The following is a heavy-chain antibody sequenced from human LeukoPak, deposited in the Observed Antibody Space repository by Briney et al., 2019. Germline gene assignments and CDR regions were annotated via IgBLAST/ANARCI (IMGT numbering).Heavy chain of an antibody. J-gene: IGHJ6*02. D-gene: IGHD3-10*01. CDR1: GGSFSGYY. V-gene: IGHV4-34*01. CDR2: INHSGST. CDR3: ARGPPLYRFGELLSGDGYYYYGMDV. Sequence: PSETLSLTCAVYGGSFSGYYWSWIRQPPGKGLEWIGAINHSGSTNYNPSLKSRVTISVDTSKNQFSLKLSSVTAADTAVYYCARGPPLYRFGELLSGDGYYYYGMDVWGQGTTVTVSS.